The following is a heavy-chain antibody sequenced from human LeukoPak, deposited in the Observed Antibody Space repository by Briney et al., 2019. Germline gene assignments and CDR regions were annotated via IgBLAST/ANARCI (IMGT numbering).Heavy chain of an antibody. CDR3: AKNYYDYAWGGEPYYYYYMDV. J-gene: IGHJ6*03. CDR2: INPNSGGT. D-gene: IGHD3-16*01. CDR1: GYTFSGYY. V-gene: IGHV1-2*02. Sequence: ASVKVSCKASGYTFSGYYMHWVRQAPGQGLEWMGWINPNSGGTNYAQKFQGRVTMTRDTSIRTAYMELSRLRSDDTAVYYCAKNYYDYAWGGEPYYYYYMDVWGKGTTVTVSS.